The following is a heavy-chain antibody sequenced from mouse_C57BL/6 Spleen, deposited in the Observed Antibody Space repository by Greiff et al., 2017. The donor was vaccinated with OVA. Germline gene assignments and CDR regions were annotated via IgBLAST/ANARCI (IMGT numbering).Heavy chain of an antibody. J-gene: IGHJ2*01. Sequence: EVQVVESGGGLVQPGGSLSLSCAASGFTFTDYYMSWVRQPPGKALEWLGFIRNKANGYTTEYSASVKGRFTISRDNSQSILYLQMNALRAEDSATYYCARWSGTGFDYWGQGTTLTVSS. D-gene: IGHD4-1*01. V-gene: IGHV7-3*01. CDR1: GFTFTDYY. CDR3: ARWSGTGFDY. CDR2: IRNKANGYTT.